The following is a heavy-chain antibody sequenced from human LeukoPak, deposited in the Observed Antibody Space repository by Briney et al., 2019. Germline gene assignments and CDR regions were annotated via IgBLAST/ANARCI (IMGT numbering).Heavy chain of an antibody. V-gene: IGHV3-21*01. J-gene: IGHJ4*02. CDR3: ARLSSGGSCFDY. CDR1: GFTFSSYS. CDR2: ITSSSGYI. Sequence: GGSLRLSCAASGFTFSSYSMNWVRQAPAKELEWVSSITSSSGYIYYADSMKGRFTISRDNAKNSLYLQMNSLRAEDTAVYYCARLSSGGSCFDYWGQGTLVTVSS. D-gene: IGHD2-15*01.